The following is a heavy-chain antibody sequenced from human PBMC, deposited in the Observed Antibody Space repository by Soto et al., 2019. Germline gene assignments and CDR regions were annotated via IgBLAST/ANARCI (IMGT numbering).Heavy chain of an antibody. J-gene: IGHJ6*03. D-gene: IGHD7-27*01. CDR1: GFTFSSYS. Sequence: GGSLRLSCAASGFTFSSYSMNWVRQAPGKGLEWVSSISSSSSYIYYADSVKGRFTISRDNAKNSLYLQMNSLRAEDTAVYYCARLNSGDRDYYYYMDVWGKGNTVTVS. CDR3: ARLNSGDRDYYYYMDV. V-gene: IGHV3-21*01. CDR2: ISSSSSYI.